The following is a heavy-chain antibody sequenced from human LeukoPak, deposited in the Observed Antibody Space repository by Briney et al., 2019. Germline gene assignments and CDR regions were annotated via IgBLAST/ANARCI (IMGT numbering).Heavy chain of an antibody. CDR3: ARGVNLAN. V-gene: IGHV3-7*01. CDR2: INPDGSDK. Sequence: GGSLRLSCAVSGFTFSNVWMSWVRQTPDRGLEWVANINPDGSDKNYVGSVKGRFTISRDNANNSLSLQMNSLRADDTAVYFCARGVNLANWGQGTLVTVSS. CDR1: GFTFSNVW. D-gene: IGHD1-1*01. J-gene: IGHJ4*02.